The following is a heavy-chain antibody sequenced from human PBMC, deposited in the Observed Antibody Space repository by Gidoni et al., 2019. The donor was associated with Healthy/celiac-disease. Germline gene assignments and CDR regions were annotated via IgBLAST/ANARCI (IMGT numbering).Heavy chain of an antibody. CDR1: GVSIGSGHSS. CDR2: IYYSGTT. Sequence: QVQLPEPGQGLVKPSQTLSLTCTASGVSIGSGHSSWSWLRPPPGKGLEWIGYIYYSGTTYYNPTLKSRVTISVDTSKNQFSLKLSSVTAADTAVYYCAAAFAELTAPYYYYGMDVWGQGTTVTVSS. CDR3: AAAFAELTAPYYYYGMDV. J-gene: IGHJ6*02. D-gene: IGHD2-21*02. V-gene: IGHV4-30-4*01.